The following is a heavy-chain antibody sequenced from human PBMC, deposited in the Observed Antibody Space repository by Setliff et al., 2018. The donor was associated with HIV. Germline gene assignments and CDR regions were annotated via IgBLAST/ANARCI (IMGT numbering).Heavy chain of an antibody. V-gene: IGHV4-61*02. CDR2: IYTSGST. CDR3: ARGVRDNSGWSSYYFDY. CDR1: GGSISSGSYY. J-gene: IGHJ4*02. Sequence: KPSETLSLTCTVSGGSISSGSYYWNWIRQPAGKGLEWIGRIYTSGSTNYNPSLESRVTTSVDTSKKQFSLRLTSVTAADTAVYYCARGVRDNSGWSSYYFDYWGQGTLVTVSS. D-gene: IGHD6-19*01.